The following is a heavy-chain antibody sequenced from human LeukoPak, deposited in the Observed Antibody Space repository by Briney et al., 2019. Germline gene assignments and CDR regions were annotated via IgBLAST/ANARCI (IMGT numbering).Heavy chain of an antibody. CDR3: ARTVSPGYMDV. Sequence: ASVKVSCKASGGTFSSYAVSWVRQAPGQGLEWMGGIIPIFGTANYAQKFQGRVTITADKSTSTAYMELSSLRSEDTAVYYCARTVSPGYMDVWGKGTTVTVSS. J-gene: IGHJ6*03. CDR1: GGTFSSYA. V-gene: IGHV1-69*06. D-gene: IGHD4-17*01. CDR2: IIPIFGTA.